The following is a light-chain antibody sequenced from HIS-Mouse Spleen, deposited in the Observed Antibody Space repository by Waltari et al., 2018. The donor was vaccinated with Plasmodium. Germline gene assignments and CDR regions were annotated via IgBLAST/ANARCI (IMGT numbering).Light chain of an antibody. CDR2: GAS. V-gene: IGKV3-15*01. J-gene: IGKJ3*01. CDR1: QSDSSN. CDR3: QQYNNWSFT. Sequence: EIVMTQSPATLSVSPGESATLSCRASQSDSSNLAWYQQKPGQAPRLLIYGASTRATGIPARFSGSGSGTEFTLTISSLQSEDFAVYYCQQYNNWSFTFGPGTKVDIK.